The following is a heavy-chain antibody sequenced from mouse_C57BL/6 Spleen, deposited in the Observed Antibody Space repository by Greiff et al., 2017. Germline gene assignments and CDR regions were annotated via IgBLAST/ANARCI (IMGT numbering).Heavy chain of an antibody. Sequence: EVMLVESEGGLVQPGRSMKLSCTASGFTFSDYYMAWVRQVPEKGLEWVANINYDGSSTYYLDSLKSRFIISRDNAKNILYLQMSSLKSEDTATYYCARGDSSGYYFDYWGQGTTLTVSS. J-gene: IGHJ2*01. CDR2: INYDGSST. V-gene: IGHV5-16*01. CDR1: GFTFSDYY. CDR3: ARGDSSGYYFDY. D-gene: IGHD3-2*02.